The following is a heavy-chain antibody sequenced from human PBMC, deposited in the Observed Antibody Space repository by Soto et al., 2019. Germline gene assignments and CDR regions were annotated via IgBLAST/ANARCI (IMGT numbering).Heavy chain of an antibody. CDR3: ARVEDDYGDNLVDY. CDR1: GGTFSSYT. D-gene: IGHD4-17*01. Sequence: QVQLVQSGAEVKKSGSSVKVSCKASGGTFSSYTISWARQSPGQGLEWMGRIIPILGIANYAQKFQGRVTITADKSTSTAYMELRSLRSEDTAVYYCARVEDDYGDNLVDYWGQGTLGTVSS. V-gene: IGHV1-69*02. CDR2: IIPILGIA. J-gene: IGHJ4*02.